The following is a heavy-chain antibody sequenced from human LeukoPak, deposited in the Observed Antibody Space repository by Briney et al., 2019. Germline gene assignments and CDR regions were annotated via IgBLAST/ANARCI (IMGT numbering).Heavy chain of an antibody. CDR3: ARRVVVPAAPYYFDY. D-gene: IGHD2-2*01. V-gene: IGHV3-74*01. CDR1: GFIFSSYW. Sequence: QSGGSLRLSCAASGFIFSSYWMHWVRQAPGKGLVWVSRINSDGSSTSYADSVKGRFTISRDNAKNTLYLQMNSLRAEDTAVYYCARRVVVPAAPYYFDYWGQGTLVTVSS. J-gene: IGHJ4*02. CDR2: INSDGSST.